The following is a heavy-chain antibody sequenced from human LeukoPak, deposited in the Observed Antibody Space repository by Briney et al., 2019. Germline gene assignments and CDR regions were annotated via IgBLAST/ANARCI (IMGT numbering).Heavy chain of an antibody. Sequence: SETLSLTCTVSGGSISSYCWSWIRQPAGKGLEWIGRIYSTGSTNYNPSLKSRVTMSVDTSKNQFSLKLSSVTAADTAVYYCARVLSRSYYYMDVWGKGTTVTVSS. J-gene: IGHJ6*03. CDR1: GGSISSYC. CDR2: IYSTGST. CDR3: ARVLSRSYYYMDV. V-gene: IGHV4-4*07.